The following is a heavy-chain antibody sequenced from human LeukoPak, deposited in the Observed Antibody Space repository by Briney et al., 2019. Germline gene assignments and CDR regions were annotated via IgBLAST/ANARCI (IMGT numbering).Heavy chain of an antibody. D-gene: IGHD3-10*01. CDR1: RFTFSDYY. V-gene: IGHV3-11*01. CDR2: ISSCGSAI. CDR3: AGFGEFLDAFDI. Sequence: GGSLRHSCAASRFTFSDYYMRWIPQAPAKVLEWVSYISSCGSAIYHADSVKGRMTISRENAKNALNLQMNSLRAEDTAVYYCAGFGEFLDAFDIWGQGAMVTVCS. J-gene: IGHJ3*02.